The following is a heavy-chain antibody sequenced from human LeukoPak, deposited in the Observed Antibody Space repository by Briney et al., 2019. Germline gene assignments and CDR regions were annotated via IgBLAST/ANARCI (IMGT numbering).Heavy chain of an antibody. D-gene: IGHD3-10*01. V-gene: IGHV3-23*01. CDR2: ISGSGGST. CDR3: AGTVRGVINYYGMDA. J-gene: IGHJ6*02. CDR1: GFTFSSYA. Sequence: GGSLRLSCAASGFTFSSYAMSWVRQAPGKGLEWVSAISGSGGSTYYADSVKGRFTISRDNSKNTLYLQMNSLRAEDTAVYYCAGTVRGVINYYGMDAWGQGTTVTVSS.